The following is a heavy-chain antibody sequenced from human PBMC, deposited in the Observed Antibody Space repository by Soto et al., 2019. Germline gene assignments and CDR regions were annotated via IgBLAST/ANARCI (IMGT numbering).Heavy chain of an antibody. D-gene: IGHD6-13*01. CDR3: AKVLKQLLVRGTLSY. Sequence: EVQLLESGGGLVQPGGSLRLSCAASGFTFSSYAMSWVRQAPGKGLEWVSAISGSGGSTYYADSVKGRFTISRDNSKNTLYLQMNSRRAEDTAVYYCAKVLKQLLVRGTLSYWGQGTLVTVSS. CDR1: GFTFSSYA. V-gene: IGHV3-23*01. J-gene: IGHJ4*02. CDR2: ISGSGGST.